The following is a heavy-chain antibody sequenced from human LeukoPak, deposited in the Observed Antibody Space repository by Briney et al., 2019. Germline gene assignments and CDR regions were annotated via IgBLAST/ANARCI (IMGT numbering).Heavy chain of an antibody. J-gene: IGHJ4*02. V-gene: IGHV4-39*07. CDR2: IYYSGST. CDR3: ARATGGYSYGPPDY. CDR1: GGSIGSSSYY. Sequence: SETLSLTCTVSGGSIGSSSYYWGWIRKPPGKGLEWIGSIYYSGSTYYNPSLKSRVTISVDTSKNQFSLKLSSVTAADTAVYYCARATGGYSYGPPDYWGQGTLVTVSS. D-gene: IGHD5-18*01.